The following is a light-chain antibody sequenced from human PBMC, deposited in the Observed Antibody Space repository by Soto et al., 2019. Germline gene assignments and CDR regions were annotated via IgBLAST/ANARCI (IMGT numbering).Light chain of an antibody. CDR2: GAS. V-gene: IGKV3-20*01. CDR3: QQYGSSLHT. J-gene: IGKJ2*01. Sequence: EIVLTQSPGTLSLSPGERATLSCRASQSVSSSYLAWYQHKPGQAPRLLIYGASSRATGIPDRFSGSGSGTDFTLTISRLEPEDFALYYCQQYGSSLHTFGQGTKLEIK. CDR1: QSVSSSY.